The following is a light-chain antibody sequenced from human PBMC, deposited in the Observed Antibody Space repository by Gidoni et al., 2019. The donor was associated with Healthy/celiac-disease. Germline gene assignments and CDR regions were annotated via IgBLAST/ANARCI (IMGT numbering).Light chain of an antibody. Sequence: DIQMTQSPSSLSASVGDRVTITCRASQSISSDLNWYQQNPGKTPKLLIYAASSWQSGVTTRFSGSGSGTAFNPTLCTLQPEDVATHHCQQSYSTPYTFGQGTKLEIK. CDR3: QQSYSTPYT. CDR1: QSISSD. CDR2: AAS. J-gene: IGKJ2*01. V-gene: IGKV1-39*01.